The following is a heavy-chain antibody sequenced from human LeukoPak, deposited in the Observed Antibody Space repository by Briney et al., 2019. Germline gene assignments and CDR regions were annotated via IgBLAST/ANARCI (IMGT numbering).Heavy chain of an antibody. Sequence: GGSLRLSCAASGFTFSSYAMNWVRQAPEKGLEWVSAISGSGGSTYYADSVKGRFTISRDNSKNTLYLQMNSLRAEDTAVYYCAKAVSGNYIKGFDYWGQGILVTVSS. CDR2: ISGSGGST. V-gene: IGHV3-23*01. J-gene: IGHJ4*02. D-gene: IGHD1-26*01. CDR1: GFTFSSYA. CDR3: AKAVSGNYIKGFDY.